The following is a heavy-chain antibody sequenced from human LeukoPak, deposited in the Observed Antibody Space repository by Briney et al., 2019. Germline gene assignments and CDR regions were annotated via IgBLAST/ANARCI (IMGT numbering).Heavy chain of an antibody. Sequence: GGSLRLSCAASGFTFSSYAMHWVRQAPGKGLEWVAVISYDGSNKYYADSVKGRFTISRDNSKNTMYLQMNSLRAEDTAVYYCASSRTGYYYYYMDVWGKGTTVTVSS. CDR3: ASSRTGYYYYYMDV. D-gene: IGHD1-14*01. V-gene: IGHV3-30*01. CDR1: GFTFSSYA. CDR2: ISYDGSNK. J-gene: IGHJ6*03.